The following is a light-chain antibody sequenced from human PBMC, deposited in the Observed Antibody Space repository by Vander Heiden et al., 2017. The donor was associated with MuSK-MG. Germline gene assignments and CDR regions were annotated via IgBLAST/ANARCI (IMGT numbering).Light chain of an antibody. J-gene: IGKJ4*01. CDR1: QDISNY. CDR2: DAS. Sequence: DIQMTQSPSSLAASVGDRVTITCQASQDISNYLNWYQQKPGKAPKFLIYDASNLEAGVPSRFSGSGSGTDFTFTISSLQPEDIATYYCQQYDNRPLTFGGGTKVEIK. V-gene: IGKV1-33*01. CDR3: QQYDNRPLT.